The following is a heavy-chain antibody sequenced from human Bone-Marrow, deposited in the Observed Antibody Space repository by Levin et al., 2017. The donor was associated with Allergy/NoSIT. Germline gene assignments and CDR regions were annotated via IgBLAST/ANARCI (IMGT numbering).Heavy chain of an antibody. CDR3: ARIPVVVAGVDF. Sequence: GGSLRLSCAASGLTFSSYSMNWVRQAPGKGLEWISYISSSSSTIYYADSVKGRFTISRDNAKNSLYLQMNSLRDEDTAVYYCARIPVVVAGVDFWGQGTLVTVSS. D-gene: IGHD2-15*01. CDR1: GLTFSSYS. J-gene: IGHJ4*02. V-gene: IGHV3-48*02. CDR2: ISSSSSTI.